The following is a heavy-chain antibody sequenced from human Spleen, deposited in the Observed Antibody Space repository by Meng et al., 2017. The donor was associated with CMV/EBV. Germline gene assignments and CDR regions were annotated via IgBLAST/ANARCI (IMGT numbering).Heavy chain of an antibody. CDR2: INPNSGGT. Sequence: ASVKVSCKSSGYTFTGYYMHWVRQAPGQGLEWMGWINPNSGGTNYAQKFQGRVTMTRDTSIRTAYMELSRLRSDDTAVYYSARDRDGYNNLDYWGQGTLVTVSS. J-gene: IGHJ4*02. CDR1: GYTFTGYY. CDR3: ARDRDGYNNLDY. V-gene: IGHV1-2*02. D-gene: IGHD5-24*01.